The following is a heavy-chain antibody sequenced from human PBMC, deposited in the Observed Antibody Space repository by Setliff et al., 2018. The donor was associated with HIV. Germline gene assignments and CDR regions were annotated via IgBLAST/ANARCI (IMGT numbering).Heavy chain of an antibody. CDR3: ASAAISVGGTHEY. CDR2: IYHSGST. Sequence: KPSETLSLTCTVSGGSISSHYWSWIRQPPGKGLEWIGSIYHSGSTNYNPSLKSRVTISVDKSKNQFSLNLISVTAADTAVYYCASAAISVGGTHEYWGQGTLVTVSS. CDR1: GGSISSHY. V-gene: IGHV4-59*11. J-gene: IGHJ4*02. D-gene: IGHD3-9*01.